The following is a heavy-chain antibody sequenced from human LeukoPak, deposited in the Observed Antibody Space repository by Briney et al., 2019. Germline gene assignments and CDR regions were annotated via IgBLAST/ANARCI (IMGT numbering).Heavy chain of an antibody. V-gene: IGHV3-33*06. CDR3: AKESTQNWFDP. Sequence: PGGSLRLSCAASGFTFSSYGMHWVRQAPGKGLEWVAVIWYDGSNKYYADSVKGRFTISRDNSKNTLYLRMNSLRAEDTAVYYCAKESTQNWFDPWGQGTLVTVSS. J-gene: IGHJ5*02. CDR2: IWYDGSNK. D-gene: IGHD2-15*01. CDR1: GFTFSSYG.